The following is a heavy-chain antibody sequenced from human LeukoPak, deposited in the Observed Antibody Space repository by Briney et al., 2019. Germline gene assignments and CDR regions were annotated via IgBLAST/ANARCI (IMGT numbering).Heavy chain of an antibody. CDR1: GGSISSGGYS. J-gene: IGHJ4*02. D-gene: IGHD6-13*01. V-gene: IGHV4-30-2*01. Sequence: SETLSLTCAVSGGSISSGGYSWSWIRQPPGKGLEWIGYIYHSGSTYYNPSLKSRVTISVDRSKNQFSLKLSSVTAADTAVYYCARATAAGNPPFGYWGQGTLVTVSS. CDR2: IYHSGST. CDR3: ARATAAGNPPFGY.